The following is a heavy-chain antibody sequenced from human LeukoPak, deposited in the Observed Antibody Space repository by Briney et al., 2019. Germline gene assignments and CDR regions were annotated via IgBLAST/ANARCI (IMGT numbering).Heavy chain of an antibody. CDR2: ISSGGST. Sequence: GGSLRLSCAASGFTVSSNYMNWVRQAPGKGLEWVSVISSGGSTYYADSVRGRFTISRDNSKNTLYLQMNSLRAEDTAVYYCARDMRGYSGYDPFDYWGQGTQVTVSS. V-gene: IGHV3-53*01. CDR3: ARDMRGYSGYDPFDY. D-gene: IGHD5-12*01. CDR1: GFTVSSNY. J-gene: IGHJ4*02.